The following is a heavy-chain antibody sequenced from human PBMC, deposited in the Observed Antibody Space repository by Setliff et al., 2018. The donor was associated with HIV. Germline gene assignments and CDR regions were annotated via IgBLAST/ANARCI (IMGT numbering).Heavy chain of an antibody. Sequence: GGSLRLSCEASGFTFRNYWMYWVRQAPGKGLVWVSRISRDGNTANYADSVKGRFTISRDNAKNTLYLQMNSLRAEDTAMYYCARDNWGSEYWGQGTLVTVSS. CDR2: ISRDGNTA. CDR1: GFTFRNYW. J-gene: IGHJ4*02. D-gene: IGHD7-27*01. V-gene: IGHV3-74*01. CDR3: ARDNWGSEY.